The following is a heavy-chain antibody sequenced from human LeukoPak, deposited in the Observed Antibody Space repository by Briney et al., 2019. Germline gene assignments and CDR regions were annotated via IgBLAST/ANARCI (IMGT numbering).Heavy chain of an antibody. CDR2: IGGSGAST. CDR3: TRDIDDVLTGDDAFDV. V-gene: IGHV3-23*01. Sequence: PGGSLRLSCAASRFTFSSYAMSWVRQAPGKGLEWVSTIGGSGASTYYADSVRGRFTISRDNAESSVYLQMNSLRVDDTGLYYCTRDIDDVLTGDDAFDVWGQGTVVTVSS. D-gene: IGHD3-9*01. J-gene: IGHJ3*01. CDR1: RFTFSSYA.